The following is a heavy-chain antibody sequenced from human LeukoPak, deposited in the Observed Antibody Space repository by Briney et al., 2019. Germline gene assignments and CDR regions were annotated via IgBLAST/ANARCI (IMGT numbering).Heavy chain of an antibody. CDR2: IRYDGSDK. CDR3: AKGLRWYPFDI. J-gene: IGHJ3*02. Sequence: GGSLRLSCAASGFTFNTYSMNWVRQTPGKGLEWVTFIRYDGSDKYYADSVKGRFTISRDNSKNTLYLQMNSLRVEDTAVYYCAKGLRWYPFDIWGQGTMVTVSS. V-gene: IGHV3-30*02. CDR1: GFTFNTYS. D-gene: IGHD4-23*01.